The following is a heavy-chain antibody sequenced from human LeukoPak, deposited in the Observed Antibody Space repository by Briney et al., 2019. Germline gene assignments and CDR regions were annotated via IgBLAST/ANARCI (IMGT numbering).Heavy chain of an antibody. Sequence: PGGSLRLSCVASGFTFSSYAMSWVRQAPGKGLEWVSAITGRGDRTYYADSVKGRFTISRDNSKNTLYLQMNSLRAEDTAVYYCAKEIWQPDPGYFDLWGRGTLVTVSS. J-gene: IGHJ2*01. CDR3: AKEIWQPDPGYFDL. D-gene: IGHD6-13*01. CDR2: ITGRGDRT. V-gene: IGHV3-23*01. CDR1: GFTFSSYA.